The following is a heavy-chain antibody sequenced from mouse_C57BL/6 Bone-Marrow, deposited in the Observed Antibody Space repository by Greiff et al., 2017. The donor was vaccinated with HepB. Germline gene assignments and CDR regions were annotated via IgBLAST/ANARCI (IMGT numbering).Heavy chain of an antibody. V-gene: IGHV1-64*01. J-gene: IGHJ4*01. CDR2: IHPNSGST. CDR1: GYTFTSYW. CDR3: ARVGSGYVMDY. Sequence: QVQLKQSGAELVKPGASVKLSCKASGYTFTSYWMHWVKQRPGQGLEWIGMIHPNSGSTNYNEKFKSKATLTVDKSSSTAYMQLSSLTSEDSAVYYCARVGSGYVMDYWGQGTSVTVSS. D-gene: IGHD3-2*02.